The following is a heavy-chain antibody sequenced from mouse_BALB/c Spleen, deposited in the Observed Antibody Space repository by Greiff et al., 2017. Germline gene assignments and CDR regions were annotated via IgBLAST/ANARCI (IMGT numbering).Heavy chain of an antibody. CDR3: ARRDYRYDVGAMDY. CDR1: GFYIKDTY. D-gene: IGHD2-14*01. CDR2: IDPANGNT. Sequence: VQLKQSGAELVKPGASVKLSCTASGFYIKDTYMHWVKQRPAQGLEWIGRIDPANGNTKYDPKFQGKATITADTSSNTAYLQLSSLTSEDTAVYYCARRDYRYDVGAMDYWGQGTSVTVSS. V-gene: IGHV14-3*02. J-gene: IGHJ4*01.